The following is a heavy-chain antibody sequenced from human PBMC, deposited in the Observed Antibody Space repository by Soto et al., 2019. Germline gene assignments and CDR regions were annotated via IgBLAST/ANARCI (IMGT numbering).Heavy chain of an antibody. D-gene: IGHD3-16*01. CDR1: GYTFTGYY. CDR2: INPNSGGT. J-gene: IGHJ4*02. Sequence: ASVKVSCKASGYTFTGYYMHWVRQAPGQGLEWMGWINPNSGGTNYAQKFQGWVTMTRDTSISTAYMELSRLRSDDTAVYYCARADLGARSEFDYWGQGTLVTVSS. CDR3: ARADLGARSEFDY. V-gene: IGHV1-2*04.